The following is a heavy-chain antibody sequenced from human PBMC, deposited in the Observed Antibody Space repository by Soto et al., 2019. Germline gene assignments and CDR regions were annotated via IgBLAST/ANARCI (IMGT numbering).Heavy chain of an antibody. CDR2: IYYSGST. J-gene: IGHJ6*02. CDR1: GGSVSSGSYY. V-gene: IGHV4-61*01. CDR3: ARWDYYYYGMDV. Sequence: QVQLQESGPGLVKPSETLSLTCTVSGGSVSSGSYYWSWIRQPPGKGLEWIGYIYYSGSTNYNPSLKSRVNISVDTSKNQFSLKLSSVTAADTAVYYCARWDYYYYGMDVWGQGTTVTVSS.